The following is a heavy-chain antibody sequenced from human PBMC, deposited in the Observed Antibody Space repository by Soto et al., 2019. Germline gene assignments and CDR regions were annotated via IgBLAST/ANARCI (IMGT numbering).Heavy chain of an antibody. CDR2: INHSGGT. J-gene: IGHJ4*02. D-gene: IGHD3-3*01. Sequence: SETLSLTCAVSGGSFSGYYWSWIRQSPGKGLEWIGDINHSGGTNYNPSLKSRVTISGDTSRSQFSLRLSSVTAADTALYYCARGGQDFWSGPFDYWGRGALVTVSS. CDR1: GGSFSGYY. V-gene: IGHV4-34*01. CDR3: ARGGQDFWSGPFDY.